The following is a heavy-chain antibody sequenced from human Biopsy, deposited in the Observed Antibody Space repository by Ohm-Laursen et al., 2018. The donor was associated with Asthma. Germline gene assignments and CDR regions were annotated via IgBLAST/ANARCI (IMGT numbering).Heavy chain of an antibody. V-gene: IGHV3-30*18. J-gene: IGHJ3*02. CDR1: VFTFSRFG. D-gene: IGHD3-3*01. CDR3: AKERYYDFWSGYPI. CDR2: VSYDGGVA. Sequence: SLRLSCAASVFTFSRFGMHWVRRAPGKGLEWVAVVSYDGGVAHYADSMKGRFTISRDNSKNTLYLQMNSLRAEDTAVYYCAKERYYDFWSGYPIWGQGTMVTVSS.